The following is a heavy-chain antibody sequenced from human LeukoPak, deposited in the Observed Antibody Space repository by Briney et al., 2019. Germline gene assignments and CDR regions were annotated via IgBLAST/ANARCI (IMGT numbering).Heavy chain of an antibody. CDR3: ARGNRRGSSVWYNY. CDR1: GGSISSSSYY. CDR2: VYYTGDT. J-gene: IGHJ4*02. Sequence: PSETLSLTCTVSGGSISSSSYYWGWIRQPPGKGLEWIGRVYYTGDTDYNPSLKSRVTISVDMSKNQFSLKLSSVTAADTAVYYCARGNRRGSSVWYNYWGQGTLVTVSP. V-gene: IGHV4-39*01. D-gene: IGHD6-19*01.